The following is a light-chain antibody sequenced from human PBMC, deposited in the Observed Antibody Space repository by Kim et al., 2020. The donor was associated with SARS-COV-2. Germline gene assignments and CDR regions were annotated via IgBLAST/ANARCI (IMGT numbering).Light chain of an antibody. V-gene: IGKV3-15*01. J-gene: IGKJ1*01. CDR2: GAS. CDR3: QQYNNWPPWT. CDR1: QSVSSN. Sequence: SPGERDTLSCRASQSVSSNLAWYQQKPGQAPRRLIYGASTRATGIPARFRGSGSGTECTLTISSLQSEDFAVYYCQQYNNWPPWTFGQGTKVEIK.